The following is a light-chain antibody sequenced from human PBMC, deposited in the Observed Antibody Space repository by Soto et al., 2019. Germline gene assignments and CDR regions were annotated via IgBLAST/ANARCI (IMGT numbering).Light chain of an antibody. CDR2: RAF. CDR3: QQYNNWPLT. J-gene: IGKJ4*01. V-gene: IGKV3-15*01. Sequence: LSPVERATLSCRASLSVSIDLAWYQQKPGQAPRLLIYRAFTRATGIPARFSGSGSGTYFTLTITGLQSEDFAVYYCQQYNNWPLTFGGGTKVDI. CDR1: LSVSID.